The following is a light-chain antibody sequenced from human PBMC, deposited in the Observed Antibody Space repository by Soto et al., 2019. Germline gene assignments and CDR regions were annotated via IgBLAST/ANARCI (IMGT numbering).Light chain of an antibody. J-gene: IGKJ1*01. CDR2: GAS. V-gene: IGKV3-20*01. CDR3: QQYGTSRT. CDR1: QSVSSSY. Sequence: EIVLTQSPGTLSLSPGESATLSCRASQSVSSSYLAWYQQKPGQAPRLLIYGASSRATGIPDRFSGSGSGTDFTLTISSLETEDFAVYYCQQYGTSRTFGQGTKVDIK.